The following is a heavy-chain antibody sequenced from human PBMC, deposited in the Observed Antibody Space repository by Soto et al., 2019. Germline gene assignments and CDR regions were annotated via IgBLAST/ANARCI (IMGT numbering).Heavy chain of an antibody. V-gene: IGHV3-30*19. CDR2: ISKDGLDR. CDR1: GFTFSDFG. Sequence: PGGSLRLSCVVSGFTFSDFGMHWVRQSPGEGLAWVASISKDGLDRYYSESVKVRFTISRDDSKNTVFLQMNSLKVEATAAYFCASPREGQWLVFDHWGQRTLITVSS. D-gene: IGHD6-19*01. J-gene: IGHJ4*02. CDR3: ASPREGQWLVFDH.